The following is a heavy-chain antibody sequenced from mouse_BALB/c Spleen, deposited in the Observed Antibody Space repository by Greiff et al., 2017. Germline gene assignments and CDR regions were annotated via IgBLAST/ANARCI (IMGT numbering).Heavy chain of an antibody. CDR1: GFSLTSYD. Sequence: VQLVESGPGLVAPSQSLSITCTVSGFSLTSYDISWIRQPPGKGLEWLGVIWTGGGTNYNSAFMSRLSISKDNSKSQVFLKMNSLQTDDTAIYYCVRGGGYYGNPWFAYWGQGTLVTVSA. D-gene: IGHD2-1*01. V-gene: IGHV2-9-2*01. J-gene: IGHJ3*01. CDR3: VRGGGYYGNPWFAY. CDR2: IWTGGGT.